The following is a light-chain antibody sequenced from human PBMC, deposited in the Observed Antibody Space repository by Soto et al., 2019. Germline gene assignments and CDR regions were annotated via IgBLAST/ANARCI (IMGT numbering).Light chain of an antibody. CDR3: QQYGGSVPWT. CDR1: QSVSSNY. CDR2: CAT. J-gene: IGKJ1*01. Sequence: EIVLTQSPGTLSLSPGERATLSCRASQSVSSNYLAWYQQKPGQAPRLLIYCATNRATGIPDRFSGSVSGADFTLTISRLEPEDFAVYYCQQYGGSVPWTFGQGTKVDIK. V-gene: IGKV3-20*01.